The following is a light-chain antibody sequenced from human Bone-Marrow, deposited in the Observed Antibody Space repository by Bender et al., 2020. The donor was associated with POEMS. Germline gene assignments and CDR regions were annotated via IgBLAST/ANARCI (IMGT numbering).Light chain of an antibody. V-gene: IGLV2-14*02. CDR1: SNDVGGYNH. Sequence: QSALTQPASVSGSPGQSITISCPGTSNDVGGYNHVSWYQQHPGKAPKLIISGGTKRPSGVSYRFSGSKSGTTASLTISGLQAEDEADYYCVSYASCSTVVFGGGTRLTVL. J-gene: IGLJ3*02. CDR3: VSYASCSTVV. CDR2: GGT.